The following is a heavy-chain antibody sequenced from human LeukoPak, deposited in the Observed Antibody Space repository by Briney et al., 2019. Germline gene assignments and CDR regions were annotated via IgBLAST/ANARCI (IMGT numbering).Heavy chain of an antibody. Sequence: GASVKVSCKASGYTFTGYYMHWVRQAPGQGLEWMGWINPNSGGTNYAQKFQGRVTMTGDTSISTAYMELSRLRSDDTAVYYCARGGYSYGYGYYYGMDVWGRGTTVTVSS. CDR1: GYTFTGYY. CDR2: INPNSGGT. V-gene: IGHV1-2*02. CDR3: ARGGYSYGYGYYYGMDV. J-gene: IGHJ6*02. D-gene: IGHD5-18*01.